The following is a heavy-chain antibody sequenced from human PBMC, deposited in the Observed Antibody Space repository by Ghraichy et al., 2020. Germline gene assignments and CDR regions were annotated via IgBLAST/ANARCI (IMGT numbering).Heavy chain of an antibody. D-gene: IGHD1-14*01. Sequence: GGSLRLSCAASGFTFNIYSMNWVRQAPGKGLEWVSSITSSSTHIYYADSVKGRFTISRDNAKNSLYLQMNSLRAEDTAVYYCARDPEIKWHQDWFDPWGQGTLVTVSS. J-gene: IGHJ5*02. V-gene: IGHV3-21*01. CDR1: GFTFNIYS. CDR2: ITSSSTHI. CDR3: ARDPEIKWHQDWFDP.